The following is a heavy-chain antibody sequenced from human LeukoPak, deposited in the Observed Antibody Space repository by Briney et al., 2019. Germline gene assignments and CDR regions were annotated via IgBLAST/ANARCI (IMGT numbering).Heavy chain of an antibody. V-gene: IGHV3-48*03. CDR2: ISSSGSTI. D-gene: IGHD3-22*01. CDR3: ATLPGDYYDSSGYFLFDP. CDR1: GFTFSSYE. J-gene: IGHJ5*02. Sequence: GGSLRLSCAASGFTFSSYEMNWVRQAPGKGLEWVSYISSSGSTIYYADSVKGRFTISRDNAKNSLYLQMNSLRAEDTAVYYCATLPGDYYDSSGYFLFDPWGQGTLVTVSS.